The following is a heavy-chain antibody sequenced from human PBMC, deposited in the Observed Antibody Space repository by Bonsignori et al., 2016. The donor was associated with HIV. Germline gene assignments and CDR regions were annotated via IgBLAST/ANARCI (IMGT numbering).Heavy chain of an antibody. CDR2: IVVTLQKT. Sequence: QVQLVQSGGEVKKPGASVKVSCKASGDTFRSYVIAWVRQAPGQRLEWMGRIVVTLQKTHYAEKFQGRVAISADEGTNTAYMELISLTSDDTAVYYCARDLRGMSNHFDNWGQGTLVTV. V-gene: IGHV1-69*11. CDR1: GDTFRSYV. J-gene: IGHJ4*02. D-gene: IGHD6-13*01. CDR3: ARDLRGMSNHFDN.